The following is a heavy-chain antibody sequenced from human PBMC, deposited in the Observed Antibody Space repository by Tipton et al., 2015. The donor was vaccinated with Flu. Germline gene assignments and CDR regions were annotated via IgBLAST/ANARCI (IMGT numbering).Heavy chain of an antibody. CDR2: LYSTGST. J-gene: IGHJ4*02. Sequence: TLSLTCTVSGVSVSTYYWSWIRQPPGKGLEWIGYLYSTGSTNYNPSLKSRVTLSLDTSRNQFSLKLKSVTAADTAVYYCARGDAYDSGGYHPYLDLWGQGTLVTVYS. D-gene: IGHD3-22*01. V-gene: IGHV4-59*02. CDR3: ARGDAYDSGGYHPYLDL. CDR1: GVSVSTYY.